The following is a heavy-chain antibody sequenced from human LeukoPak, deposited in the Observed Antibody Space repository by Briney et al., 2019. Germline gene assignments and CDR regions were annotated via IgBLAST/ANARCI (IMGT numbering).Heavy chain of an antibody. CDR3: ARVPSSYGYYYGMDV. Sequence: ASVKVSCKASGYTFTGYYMHWVRQAPGQGLEWMGWINTNTGNPTYAQGFTGRFVFSLDTSVSTAYLQISSLKAEDTAVYYCARVPSSYGYYYGMDVWGQGTTVTVSS. D-gene: IGHD5-18*01. J-gene: IGHJ6*02. CDR1: GYTFTGYY. CDR2: INTNTGNP. V-gene: IGHV7-4-1*02.